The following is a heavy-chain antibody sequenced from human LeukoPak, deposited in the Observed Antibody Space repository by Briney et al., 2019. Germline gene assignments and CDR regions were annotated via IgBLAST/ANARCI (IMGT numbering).Heavy chain of an antibody. CDR1: GGSISSYY. CDR3: ARRRIAAAGHFDY. V-gene: IGHV4-59*01. CDR2: IYYSGST. J-gene: IGHJ4*02. D-gene: IGHD6-13*01. Sequence: SETLSLTCTVSGGSISSYYWSWIRQPPGKGLEWIGYIYYSGSTNYNPSLKSRVTISVDTSKNQFSLKLSSVTAADTAVYYCARRRIAAAGHFDYWGQGTLVTVSS.